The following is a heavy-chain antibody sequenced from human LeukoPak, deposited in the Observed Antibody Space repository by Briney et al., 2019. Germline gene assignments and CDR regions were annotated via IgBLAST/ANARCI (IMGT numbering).Heavy chain of an antibody. CDR1: GFTFSSYN. D-gene: IGHD1-26*01. CDR2: ITSSSSYI. Sequence: GGSLRLSCAASGFTFSSYNMNWVRQAPGKGLECVSSITSSSSYIYYADSVKGRFTISRDNAKNSLYLQMDSLRVEDTAEYYCARDPYSGNYGAYYYYMDVWGKGTTVTVSS. V-gene: IGHV3-21*06. J-gene: IGHJ6*03. CDR3: ARDPYSGNYGAYYYYMDV.